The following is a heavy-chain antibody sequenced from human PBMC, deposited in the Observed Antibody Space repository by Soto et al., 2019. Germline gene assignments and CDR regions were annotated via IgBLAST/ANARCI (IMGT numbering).Heavy chain of an antibody. J-gene: IGHJ4*02. Sequence: QVQLQESGPGLVKPSETLSLSCTVSGGSVSGGSYYWSWIRQSPGKGLEWIGYIYYSGSTNYNPSLKSRLTISVDTSKNQFSLKLSSVTAADTALYYCATGRYYYGSEYWGQGTPVTVSS. CDR1: GGSVSGGSYY. V-gene: IGHV4-61*01. CDR3: ATGRYYYGSEY. D-gene: IGHD3-10*01. CDR2: IYYSGST.